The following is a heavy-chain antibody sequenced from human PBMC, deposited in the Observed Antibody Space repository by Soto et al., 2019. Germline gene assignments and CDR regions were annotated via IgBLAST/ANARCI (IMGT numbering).Heavy chain of an antibody. CDR2: IIPIFGTA. CDR1: GGTFSSYA. J-gene: IGHJ3*02. CDR3: ARDQRGIAAQAFDI. D-gene: IGHD6-6*01. V-gene: IGHV1-69*06. Sequence: SVKVSSKASGGTFSSYAISWVRQAPGQGLEWMGGIIPIFGTANYAQKFQGRVTITADKSTSTAYMELSSLRSEDTAVYYCARDQRGIAAQAFDIWGQEPMVTVSS.